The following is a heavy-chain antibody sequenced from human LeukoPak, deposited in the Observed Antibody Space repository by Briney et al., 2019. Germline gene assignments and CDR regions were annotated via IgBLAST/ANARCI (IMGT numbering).Heavy chain of an antibody. CDR1: GFTFSSYE. Sequence: PGGSLRLSCAASGFTFSSYEMNWVRQAPGKGLEWVSYISSSGSTIYYADSVKGRFTISRDNAKNSLYLQMNSLRAEDTAVYYCARDHDYGGNGNIDYWGQGTLVTVSS. CDR2: ISSSGSTI. V-gene: IGHV3-48*03. CDR3: ARDHDYGGNGNIDY. D-gene: IGHD4-23*01. J-gene: IGHJ4*02.